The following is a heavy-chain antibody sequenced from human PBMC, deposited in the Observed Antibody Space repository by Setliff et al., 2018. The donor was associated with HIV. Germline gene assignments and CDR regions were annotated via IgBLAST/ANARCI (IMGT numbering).Heavy chain of an antibody. D-gene: IGHD3-22*01. J-gene: IGHJ5*02. CDR2: IYYNEKT. CDR3: ASRVYYYDSNKVLREEGFDP. V-gene: IGHV4-39*01. CDR1: GGSASNSRYY. Sequence: ETLSLTCTVSGGSASNSRYYWAWIRQPPGKGLEYIGSIYYNEKTYYSLSLKGRVTISVDTSKNQFSLNLTSVTAADTAVYFCASRVYYYDSNKVLREEGFDPWGQGTLVTSPQ.